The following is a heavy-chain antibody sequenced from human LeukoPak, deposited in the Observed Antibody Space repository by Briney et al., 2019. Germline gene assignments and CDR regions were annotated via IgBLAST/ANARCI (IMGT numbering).Heavy chain of an antibody. CDR2: IYYSGST. V-gene: IGHV4-59*01. CDR3: ARGSAQGWFDP. J-gene: IGHJ5*02. CDR1: GGSITTYY. Sequence: KSSETLSLTCTVSGGSITTYYWSWIRQPPGKGLEWIGYIYYSGSTNYDPSLKSRVTISLDTSKNQFSLKLRSVTAADTAVYYCARGSAQGWFDPWGQGTLVTVFS.